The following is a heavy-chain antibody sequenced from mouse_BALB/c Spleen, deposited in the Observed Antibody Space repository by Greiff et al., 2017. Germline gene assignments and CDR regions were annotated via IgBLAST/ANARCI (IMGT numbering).Heavy chain of an antibody. CDR2: IYWDDDK. CDR3: AQRGAYYGNGGYAMDY. J-gene: IGHJ4*01. Sequence: QVTLKVSGPGILQPSQTLSLTCSFSGFSLSTSGMGLSWIRQPSGKGLEWLAHIYWDDDKRNNPSLKSRLTISKDTSRNQVFLKNTSVDTADTATYYCAQRGAYYGNGGYAMDYWGQGTSVTVSS. CDR1: GFSLSTSGMG. V-gene: IGHV8-12*01. D-gene: IGHD2-10*01.